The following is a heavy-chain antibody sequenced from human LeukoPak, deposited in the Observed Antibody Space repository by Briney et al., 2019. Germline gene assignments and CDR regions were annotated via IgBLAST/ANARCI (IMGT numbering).Heavy chain of an antibody. Sequence: GGSLRLSCAITEFTFTNYWKNWVRQASGKGLEWVANMSPDENEKKYVDSVKGRFTISTDNAKKTLYLQMNSLRVEDTAIYYCLGYGNDNPWGQGALVTVSS. CDR1: EFTFTNYW. V-gene: IGHV3-7*03. CDR3: LGYGNDNP. J-gene: IGHJ4*02. CDR2: MSPDENEK. D-gene: IGHD5-12*01.